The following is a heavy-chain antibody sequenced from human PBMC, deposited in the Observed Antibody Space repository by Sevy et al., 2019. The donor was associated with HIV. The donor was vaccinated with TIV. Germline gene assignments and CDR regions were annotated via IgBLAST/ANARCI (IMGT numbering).Heavy chain of an antibody. Sequence: ASVKVSCKASGYTFTTHDINWVRQATGQGLEWMGWINPNSGGAAYALNFQGRVTITRNTSISTAYMELSSLTYEDTAVYYCARGGPPGDSDYYWYDPWGQGTLVTVSS. CDR2: INPNSGGA. CDR3: ARGGPPGDSDYYWYDP. V-gene: IGHV1-8*03. CDR1: GYTFTTHD. J-gene: IGHJ5*02. D-gene: IGHD4-4*01.